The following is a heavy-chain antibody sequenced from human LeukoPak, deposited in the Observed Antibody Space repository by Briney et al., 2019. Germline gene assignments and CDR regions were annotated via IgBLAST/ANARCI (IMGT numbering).Heavy chain of an antibody. D-gene: IGHD5-24*01. CDR1: SASVSSTDYF. J-gene: IGHJ3*02. CDR2: IYASGNT. CDR3: ARYREGYNYVPHALDI. Sequence: PSETLSLTCTVSSASVSSTDYFWNWIRQPAGKGLERIGRIYASGNTDYNPSLKSRVTMSLDTSKNQFSLNMNSVTAADSAVYFCARYREGYNYVPHALDIWGQGTVVTVSS. V-gene: IGHV4-61*02.